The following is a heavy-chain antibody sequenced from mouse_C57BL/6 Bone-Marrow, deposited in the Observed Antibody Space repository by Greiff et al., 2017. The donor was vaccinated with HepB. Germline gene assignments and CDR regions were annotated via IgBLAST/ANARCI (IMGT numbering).Heavy chain of an antibody. CDR2: ISSGSSTI. CDR3: ARRELYGSSYGY. Sequence: EVHLVESGGGLVKPGGSLKLSCAASGFTFSDYGMHWVRQAPEKGLEWVAYISSGSSTIYYADTVTGRFTISRDNAKNTLFLQMTSLRSEDTAMYYCARRELYGSSYGYWGQGTTLTVSS. CDR1: GFTFSDYG. J-gene: IGHJ2*01. V-gene: IGHV5-17*01. D-gene: IGHD1-1*01.